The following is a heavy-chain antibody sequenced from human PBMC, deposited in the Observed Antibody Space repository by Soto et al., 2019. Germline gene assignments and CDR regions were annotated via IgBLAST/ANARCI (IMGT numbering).Heavy chain of an antibody. V-gene: IGHV1-69*01. D-gene: IGHD2-15*01. J-gene: IGHJ5*02. CDR3: ARDLGGCSAGSCRYNWFDP. CDR1: GDTFSSHA. Sequence: QVQLVQSGAEVRKPGSSVKVSCKTSGDTFSSHAISWVRQAPGQGLEWMGGIIPIYGTTNYAQNFQDRVTITADASTSTAYMELSSLGSDDTAVYYCARDLGGCSAGSCRYNWFDPWGQGTLVTVSS. CDR2: IIPIYGTT.